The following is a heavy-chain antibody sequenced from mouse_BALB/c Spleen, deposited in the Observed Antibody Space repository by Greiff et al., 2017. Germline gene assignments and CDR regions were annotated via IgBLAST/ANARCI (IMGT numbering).Heavy chain of an antibody. CDR2: IDPENGNT. CDR3: ASYYGIPFAY. CDR1: GFNIKDYY. D-gene: IGHD2-10*01. V-gene: IGHV14-1*02. Sequence: EVKLMESGAELVRPGALVKLSCKASGFNIKDYYMHWVKQRPEQGLEWIGWIDPENGNTIYDPKFQGKASITADTSSNTAYLQLSSLTSEDTAVYYCASYYGIPFAYWGQGTLVTVSA. J-gene: IGHJ3*01.